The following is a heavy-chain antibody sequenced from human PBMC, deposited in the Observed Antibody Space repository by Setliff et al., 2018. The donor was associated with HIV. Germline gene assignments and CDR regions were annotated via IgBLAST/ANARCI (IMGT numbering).Heavy chain of an antibody. J-gene: IGHJ6*03. CDR2: IYYSGST. D-gene: IGHD2-15*01. CDR3: ARHPFYCSGGSCYSYYYYYMDV. Sequence: TLSLTCTVSGGSISSSSYYWGWIRQPPGKGLEWIGSIYYSGSTYYNPSLKSRVTISVDTSKNQFSLKLSSVTAADTAVYYCARHPFYCSGGSCYSYYYYYMDVWGKGTTVTVSS. CDR1: GGSISSSSYY. V-gene: IGHV4-39*01.